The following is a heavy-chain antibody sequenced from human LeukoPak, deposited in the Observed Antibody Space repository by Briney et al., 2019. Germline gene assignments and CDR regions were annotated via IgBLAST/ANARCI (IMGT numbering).Heavy chain of an antibody. CDR2: IYYSGST. Sequence: GSLRLSCAASGFAFSSYSMNWVRQAPGKGLEWIGSIYYSGSTYYNPSLKSRVTISVDTSKNQFSLKLSSVTAADTAVYYCARDLGDYWGQGTLVTVSS. CDR1: GFAFSSYS. J-gene: IGHJ4*02. CDR3: ARDLGDY. V-gene: IGHV4-39*07.